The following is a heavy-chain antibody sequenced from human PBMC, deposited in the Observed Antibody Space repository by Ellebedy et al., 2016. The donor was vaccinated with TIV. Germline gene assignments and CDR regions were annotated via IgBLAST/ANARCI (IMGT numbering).Heavy chain of an antibody. CDR2: ISSISGGT. V-gene: IGHV3-9*02. Sequence: SLKISXAATGITSYDYAMHWVRQAPGKGLEWVSVISSISGGTAYADSVKGRFTISRDNAKKSLYLQMNGLRVEDTALYYCVKDLSPGGADVWGKGTTVTASS. CDR3: VKDLSPGGADV. CDR1: GITSYDYA. J-gene: IGHJ6*04. D-gene: IGHD3-10*01.